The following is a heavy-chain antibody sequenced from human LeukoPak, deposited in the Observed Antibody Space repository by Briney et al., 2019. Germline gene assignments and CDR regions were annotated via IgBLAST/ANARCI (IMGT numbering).Heavy chain of an antibody. CDR3: ARRGYDSSGYTDAFDI. D-gene: IGHD3-22*01. V-gene: IGHV5-51*01. Sequence: GESLKISCKALGYSFTTYWIAWVRQMPGRGLDWMGIIYPGDSDTTYSPSFQGQVTISFDKSISTAYLQWSSLKASDTAMYYCARRGYDSSGYTDAFDIWGQGTMVTVSS. J-gene: IGHJ3*02. CDR2: IYPGDSDT. CDR1: GYSFTTYW.